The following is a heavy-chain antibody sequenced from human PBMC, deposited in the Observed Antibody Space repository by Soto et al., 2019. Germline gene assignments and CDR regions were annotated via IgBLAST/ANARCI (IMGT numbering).Heavy chain of an antibody. V-gene: IGHV1-18*01. CDR2: ISAYNGNT. CDR3: ARDRAYSSSWFVWQNY. Sequence: VASVKVSCKASGYTFTSYGISWVRQAPGQGLEWMGWISAYNGNTNYAQKLQGRVTMTTDTSTSTAYMELRSLRSDDTAVYYCARDRAYSSSWFVWQNYWGQGTLVTVSS. D-gene: IGHD6-13*01. CDR1: GYTFTSYG. J-gene: IGHJ4*02.